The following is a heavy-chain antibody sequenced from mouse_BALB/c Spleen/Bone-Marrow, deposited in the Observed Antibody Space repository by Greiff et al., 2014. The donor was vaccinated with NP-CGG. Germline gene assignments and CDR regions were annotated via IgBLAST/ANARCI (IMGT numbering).Heavy chain of an antibody. D-gene: IGHD1-1*01. CDR1: GFAFSSYD. J-gene: IGHJ2*01. Sequence: VQLKESGGGLVKPGGSLKLSCAASGFAFSSYDMSWVRQTPEKRLEWVAYISSGGGSTYYPDTVKGRFTISRDNAKNTLYLQMSSRKSEDTAMYYCARGYYDGSSFDYWGQGTTLTVSS. CDR2: ISSGGGST. CDR3: ARGYYDGSSFDY. V-gene: IGHV5-12-1*01.